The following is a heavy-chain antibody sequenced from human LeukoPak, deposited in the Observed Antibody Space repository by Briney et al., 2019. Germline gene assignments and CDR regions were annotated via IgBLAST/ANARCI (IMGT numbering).Heavy chain of an antibody. Sequence: GASVKVSCKASGGTFSSYAISWVRQAPGQGLEWMGGVIPLFGTPSYAQKFQGRVTITTDESTSTAYMELSSLRSEDTAVYYCARVRGGSWPVTYYYGMDFWGQGTTVTVSS. CDR2: VIPLFGTP. CDR1: GGTFSSYA. V-gene: IGHV1-69*05. D-gene: IGHD1-26*01. J-gene: IGHJ6*02. CDR3: ARVRGGSWPVTYYYGMDF.